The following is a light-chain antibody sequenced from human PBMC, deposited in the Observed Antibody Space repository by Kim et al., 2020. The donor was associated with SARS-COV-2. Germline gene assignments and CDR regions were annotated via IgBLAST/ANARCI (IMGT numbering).Light chain of an antibody. V-gene: IGKV3-20*01. CDR3: QQYGRSPRT. CDR1: LGVSRNY. Sequence: VLTQSPGTLSLSPGERATLSCRASLGVSRNYLAWYQQRPGQAPRLLIYGASTRATGTPDRFSGSGSGTDFTLTISRLEPEDFAVYYCQQYGRSPRTFGKGTKVDIK. J-gene: IGKJ1*01. CDR2: GAS.